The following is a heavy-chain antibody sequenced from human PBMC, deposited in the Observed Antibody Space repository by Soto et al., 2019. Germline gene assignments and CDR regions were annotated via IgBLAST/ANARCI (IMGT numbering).Heavy chain of an antibody. Sequence: EVQLVESGGGLVQPGGSLRLSCAASGFTVSSNYMSWVRQAPGKGLEWVSVIYRGGSTYYADSVKGRFPTSRHNSKNTLYLQMNSLRAEDTAVYYCAREGAGTDYWGQGTLVTVSS. J-gene: IGHJ4*02. CDR3: AREGAGTDY. D-gene: IGHD6-19*01. CDR1: GFTVSSNY. CDR2: IYRGGST. V-gene: IGHV3-53*04.